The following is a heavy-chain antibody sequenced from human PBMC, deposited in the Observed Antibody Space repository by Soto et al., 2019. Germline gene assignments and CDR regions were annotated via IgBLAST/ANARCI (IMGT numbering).Heavy chain of an antibody. V-gene: IGHV1-69*12. D-gene: IGHD1-26*01. CDR3: ARPGGRGDYYGGMDV. J-gene: IGHJ6*02. CDR1: GGTFSSHG. CDR2: IIPIFGTA. Sequence: QVQLVQSGAEVKKPGSSVKVSCKASGGTFSSHGISWVRQAPGQGLEWMGGIIPIFGTANYAQKFQGRVTIIADESTSTAYMGLSSLRSEDTAVYYCARPGGRGDYYGGMDVLGQGTTVTVSS.